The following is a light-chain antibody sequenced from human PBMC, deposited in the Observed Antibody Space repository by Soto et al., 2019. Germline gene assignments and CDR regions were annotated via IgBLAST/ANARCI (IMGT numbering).Light chain of an antibody. CDR3: QQYGSSPPIT. J-gene: IGKJ5*01. Sequence: EIVLPQTPGTLSLSPGERATLSCRAGQSVSSSYLAWYQQKPGQAPRLLIYGASSRATGIPDRFSGSGSGTDFTLTISRLEPEDFAVYYCQQYGSSPPITFGQGTRLEIK. CDR2: GAS. CDR1: QSVSSSY. V-gene: IGKV3-20*01.